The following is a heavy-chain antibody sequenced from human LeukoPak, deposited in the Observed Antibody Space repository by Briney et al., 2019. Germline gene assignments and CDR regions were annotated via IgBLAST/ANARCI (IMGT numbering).Heavy chain of an antibody. CDR3: ARHGPGRGSPYSSSWYPADWFDP. CDR2: INHSGST. D-gene: IGHD6-13*01. CDR1: GGSFSGYY. J-gene: IGHJ5*02. V-gene: IGHV4-34*01. Sequence: SETLSLTCAVYGGSFSGYYWSWIRQPPGKGLEWIGEINHSGSTNYNPSLKSRVTISVDTSKNQFSLKLSSVTAADTAVYYCARHGPGRGSPYSSSWYPADWFDPWGQGTLVTVSS.